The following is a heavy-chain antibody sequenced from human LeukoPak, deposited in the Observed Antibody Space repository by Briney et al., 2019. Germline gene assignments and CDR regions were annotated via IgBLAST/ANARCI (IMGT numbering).Heavy chain of an antibody. V-gene: IGHV3-23*01. D-gene: IGHD6-13*01. Sequence: GGSLRLSCAASGFTFSRCAMTWVRQTPGKGLDWVSSISSSGNTYYADSVKGRFTISRDNSKNMLYLQMNSLRAEDTAVYYCVKGRISEDGLDFWGQGTLVTVSS. J-gene: IGHJ4*02. CDR1: GFTFSRCA. CDR2: ISSSGNT. CDR3: VKGRISEDGLDF.